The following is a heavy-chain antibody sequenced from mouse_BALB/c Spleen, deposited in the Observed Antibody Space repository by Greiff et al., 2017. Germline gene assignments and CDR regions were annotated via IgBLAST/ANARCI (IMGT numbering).Heavy chain of an antibody. D-gene: IGHD4-1*01. CDR3: ARDIWDAMDY. Sequence: EVQRVESGGGLVQPGGSLRLSCATSGFTFTDYYMSWVRQPPGKALEWLGFIRNKANGYTTEYSASVKGRFTISRDNSQSILYLQMNTLRAEDSATYYCARDIWDAMDYWGQGTSVTVSS. CDR2: IRNKANGYTT. V-gene: IGHV7-3*02. J-gene: IGHJ4*01. CDR1: GFTFTDYY.